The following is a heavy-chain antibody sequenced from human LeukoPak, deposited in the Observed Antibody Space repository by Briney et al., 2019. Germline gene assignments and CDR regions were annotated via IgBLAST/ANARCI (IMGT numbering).Heavy chain of an antibody. J-gene: IGHJ4*02. CDR3: AKDEDYYGSGSSYFDY. Sequence: GGSLRLSCAASGFTFSSYAMSWVRQAPGKGLEWVSAISGSGGSTYSADSVKGRFTISRDNSKNTLYLQMNSLRAEDTAVYYCAKDEDYYGSGSSYFDYWGQGTLVTVSS. CDR2: ISGSGGST. V-gene: IGHV3-23*01. CDR1: GFTFSSYA. D-gene: IGHD3-10*01.